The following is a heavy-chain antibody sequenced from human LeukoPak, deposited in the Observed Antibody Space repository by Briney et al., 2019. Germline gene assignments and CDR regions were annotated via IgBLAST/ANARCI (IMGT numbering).Heavy chain of an antibody. Sequence: GASVTVSCKASGYTFTGYFLHWVRRAPGQGFEWMGWINPNSGGTYYTQRFQGRVTMTRDTSISTAYMELSSLRSDDTAVYYCARAQSLTAPAGTFANSWGQGTLVTVSS. CDR3: ARAQSLTAPAGTFANS. CDR1: GYTFTGYF. V-gene: IGHV1-2*02. J-gene: IGHJ4*02. CDR2: INPNSGGT. D-gene: IGHD6-13*01.